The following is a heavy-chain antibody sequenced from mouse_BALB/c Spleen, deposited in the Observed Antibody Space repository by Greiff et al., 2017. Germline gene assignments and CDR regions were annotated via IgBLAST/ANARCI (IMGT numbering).Heavy chain of an antibody. CDR1: GYTFTSYV. D-gene: IGHD2-3*01. CDR2: INPYNDGT. Sequence: VQLQQSGPELVKPGASVKMSCKASGYTFTSYVMHWVKQKPGQGLEWIGYINPYNDGTKYNEKFKGKATLTSDKSSSTAYMELSSLTSEDSAVYYCARSGLLPYYAMDYWGQGTSVTVSS. V-gene: IGHV1-14*01. CDR3: ARSGLLPYYAMDY. J-gene: IGHJ4*01.